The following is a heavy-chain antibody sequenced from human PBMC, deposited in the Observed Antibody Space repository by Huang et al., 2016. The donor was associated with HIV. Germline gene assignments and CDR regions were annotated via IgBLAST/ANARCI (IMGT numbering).Heavy chain of an antibody. CDR1: GGSISGSRYY. Sequence: QLQLQESGPGPVKPSATLSLTCSVSGGSISGSRYYWGWIRQPPGKGLEWIGSIYYSGDSHYSTSLKSRVTISVDTSKNQFSLKLSSVTAADTAVYYCARGQSGPSQWLASLGNYYYYMDVWGKGTTVTVSS. CDR2: IYYSGDS. CDR3: ARGQSGPSQWLASLGNYYYYMDV. D-gene: IGHD6-19*01. J-gene: IGHJ6*03. V-gene: IGHV4-39*01.